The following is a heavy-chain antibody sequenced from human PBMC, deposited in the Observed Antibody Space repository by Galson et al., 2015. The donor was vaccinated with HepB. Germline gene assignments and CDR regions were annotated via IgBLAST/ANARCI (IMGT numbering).Heavy chain of an antibody. J-gene: IGHJ4*02. Sequence: SLRLSCAASGFTFSSYAMHWVRQAPGKGLEWVAVISYDGSNKYYADSVKGRFTISRDNSKNTLYLQMNSLRAEDTAVYYCARDLRGWYVGAADIFDYWGQGTLVTVSS. CDR2: ISYDGSNK. CDR3: ARDLRGWYVGAADIFDY. V-gene: IGHV3-30*04. CDR1: GFTFSSYA. D-gene: IGHD6-19*01.